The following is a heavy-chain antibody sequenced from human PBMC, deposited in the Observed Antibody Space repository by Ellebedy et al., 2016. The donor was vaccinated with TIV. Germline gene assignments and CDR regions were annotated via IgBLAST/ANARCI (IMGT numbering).Heavy chain of an antibody. CDR3: TGWRSGDPT. Sequence: PSETLSLTCAVSGFILSDHDMDWVRQAPGKGLEWVGRTRNKPNNYTTEYAASVKGRFTISRDDSKNSLYLQINSLKIEDTAVYYCTGWRSGDPTWGQGTLVTVSS. J-gene: IGHJ5*02. V-gene: IGHV3-72*01. CDR2: TRNKPNNYTT. CDR1: GFILSDHD. D-gene: IGHD4-17*01.